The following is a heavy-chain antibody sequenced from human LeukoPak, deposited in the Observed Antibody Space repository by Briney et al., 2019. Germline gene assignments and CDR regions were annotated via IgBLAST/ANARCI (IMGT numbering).Heavy chain of an antibody. V-gene: IGHV4-59*01. Sequence: PSETLSLTCTVSGGSISSYYWSWIRQPPGKGLEWIGYIYYSGSTNYNPSLKSRVTISVDTSKNQFSLKLSSVTAADTAVYYCARVLSAYYYDSSGYQKRTNWFDPWGQGTLVTVSS. CDR2: IYYSGST. D-gene: IGHD3-22*01. CDR1: GGSISSYY. CDR3: ARVLSAYYYDSSGYQKRTNWFDP. J-gene: IGHJ5*02.